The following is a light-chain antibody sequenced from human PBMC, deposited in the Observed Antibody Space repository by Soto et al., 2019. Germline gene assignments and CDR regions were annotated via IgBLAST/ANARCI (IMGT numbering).Light chain of an antibody. V-gene: IGKV3-20*01. CDR3: QQYGSSPPT. CDR1: QSVSSSY. Sequence: EIVLTQSPGTLSLSPGERATLSCRASQSVSSSYLAWYQQKPGQAARLLIYGASSRATGIPDRFSGSGSGTDFTLTISSLEPEDFAVYYCQQYGSSPPTFXEGTKVDIK. J-gene: IGKJ1*01. CDR2: GAS.